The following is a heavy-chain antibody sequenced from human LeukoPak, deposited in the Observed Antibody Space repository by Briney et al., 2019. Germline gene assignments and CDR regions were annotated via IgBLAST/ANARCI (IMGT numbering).Heavy chain of an antibody. Sequence: RPGGSLRPSCAASGFTFDDYGMSWVRQAPGKGLEWVSGINWNGGSTGYADSVKGRFTISRDNAKNSLYLQMNSLRAEDTALYYCARGGRLLLYYYYYMDVWGKGTTVTVSS. D-gene: IGHD2-15*01. J-gene: IGHJ6*03. CDR1: GFTFDDYG. V-gene: IGHV3-20*04. CDR2: INWNGGST. CDR3: ARGGRLLLYYYYYMDV.